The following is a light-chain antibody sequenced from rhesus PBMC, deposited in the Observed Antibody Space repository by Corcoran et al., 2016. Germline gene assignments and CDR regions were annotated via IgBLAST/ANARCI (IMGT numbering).Light chain of an antibody. V-gene: IGKV3-40*03. CDR2: RAE. J-gene: IGKJ1*01. Sequence: EIVMTQSPATLSVSPGETATLSCRASESVGSSLAWYQQKPGQAPNPRVHRAEFRATEIPDRFSGRGSRTQFTLTISSLEPEDVGVYHCQQYAAFPPTFGQGTKVEIK. CDR1: ESVGSS. CDR3: QQYAAFPPT.